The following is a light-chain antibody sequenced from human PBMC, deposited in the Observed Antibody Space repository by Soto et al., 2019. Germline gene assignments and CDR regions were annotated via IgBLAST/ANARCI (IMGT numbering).Light chain of an antibody. CDR2: GNS. CDR1: SSNIGAGYD. Sequence: QSVLTQPPSVSGAPGQRVTISCTGSSSNIGAGYDVHWYQQLPGTAPKLLIYGNSNRPSGVPDRFSGSKSGTSASLAITGLHAEDDAYYYCQSHYSSLSGAYVFGTGTKLTVL. CDR3: QSHYSSLSGAYV. J-gene: IGLJ1*01. V-gene: IGLV1-40*01.